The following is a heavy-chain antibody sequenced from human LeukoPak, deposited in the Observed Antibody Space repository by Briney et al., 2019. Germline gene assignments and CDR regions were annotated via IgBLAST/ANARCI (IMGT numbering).Heavy chain of an antibody. D-gene: IGHD6-13*01. Sequence: ASVSVSCTASGYTFTGYYMHWVRQAPGQGREGMGWINPTSGATNYAQNFPGRVTMTGDTSIRTAYMELSSLRSHDTAVYYCATRGYTRSWSFAYWGQGTLVTVSS. CDR3: ATRGYTRSWSFAY. CDR2: INPTSGAT. V-gene: IGHV1-2*02. CDR1: GYTFTGYY. J-gene: IGHJ4*02.